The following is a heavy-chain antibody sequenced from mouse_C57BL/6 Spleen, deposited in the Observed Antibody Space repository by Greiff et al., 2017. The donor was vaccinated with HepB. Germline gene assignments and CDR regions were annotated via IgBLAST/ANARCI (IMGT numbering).Heavy chain of an antibody. CDR2: IYPGSGST. CDR1: GYTFTSYW. Sequence: QVQLQQPGAELVKPGASVKMSCKASGYTFTSYWITWVKQRPGQGLEWIGDIYPGSGSTNYNEKFKSKATLTVDTSSSTAYMQLSSLTSEDSAVYYWSQGGNSSGLFAYWGQGTLVTVSA. CDR3: SQGGNSSGLFAY. D-gene: IGHD3-2*02. J-gene: IGHJ3*01. V-gene: IGHV1-55*01.